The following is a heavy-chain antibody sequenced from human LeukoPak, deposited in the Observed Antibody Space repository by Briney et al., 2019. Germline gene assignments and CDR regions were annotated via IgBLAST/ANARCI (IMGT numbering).Heavy chain of an antibody. D-gene: IGHD6-19*01. CDR1: GFSVSGNW. CDR2: INSDGSST. Sequence: GGSLRLSCAASGFSVSGNWMHWVRQAPGKGLVWVSRINSDGSSTNYADSVRGRFTISRDDAKNTVYLQVNSLRVEDTAVYYCARGSGAYGDFDYWGQGTLVTVSS. J-gene: IGHJ4*02. CDR3: ARGSGAYGDFDY. V-gene: IGHV3-74*01.